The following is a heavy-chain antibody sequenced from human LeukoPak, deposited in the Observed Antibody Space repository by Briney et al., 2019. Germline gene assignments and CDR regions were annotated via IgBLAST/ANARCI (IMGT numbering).Heavy chain of an antibody. J-gene: IGHJ4*02. CDR2: IYYSGST. D-gene: IGHD3-9*01. Sequence: PSETLSLTCAVSGGSISSGGYSWSWIRQPPGKGLEWIGYIYYSGSTNYNPSLKSRVTISVDTSKNQFSLKLSSVTAADTAVYYCARQTPDYDILTGYYKAGSNFDYWGQGTLVTVSS. V-gene: IGHV4-61*08. CDR1: GGSISSGGYS. CDR3: ARQTPDYDILTGYYKAGSNFDY.